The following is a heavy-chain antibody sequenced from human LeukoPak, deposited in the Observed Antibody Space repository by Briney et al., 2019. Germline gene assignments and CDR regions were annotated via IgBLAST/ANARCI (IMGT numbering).Heavy chain of an antibody. CDR3: ATLGGVDY. V-gene: IGHV3-21*01. CDR2: ISSSSTYI. Sequence: GGSLTLSCAPSRFTLSSYTMNGLRHSPGKGLEWVSSISSSSTYIYYVDSLKGRFTISRDNAKNSLYLQMNSLRAEDTAVYYCATLGGVDYWGQGTLVTVSS. J-gene: IGHJ4*02. CDR1: RFTLSSYT. D-gene: IGHD3-16*01.